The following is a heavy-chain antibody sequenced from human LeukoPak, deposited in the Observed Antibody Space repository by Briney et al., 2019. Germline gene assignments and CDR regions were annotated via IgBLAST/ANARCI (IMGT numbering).Heavy chain of an antibody. CDR2: IKNDGSRT. Sequence: GGSLRLSCAASGVTFSRYCMHWVRQAPGKGLVWVSRIKNDGSRTTYADAVKGRFTISRDNAKNTLYLQMNSLRADDTAVYYSTGKVCGSTSCSSHCWGQGTLVTVSS. D-gene: IGHD2-2*01. CDR1: GVTFSRYC. V-gene: IGHV3-74*01. CDR3: TGKVCGSTSCSSHC. J-gene: IGHJ4*02.